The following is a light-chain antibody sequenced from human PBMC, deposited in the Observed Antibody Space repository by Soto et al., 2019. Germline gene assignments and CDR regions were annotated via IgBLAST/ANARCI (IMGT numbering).Light chain of an antibody. CDR2: DAS. CDR3: QEYKSAT. CDR1: QSISDW. Sequence: DLQMTQSPSTLSASVGDRVTITCRASQSISDWLAWYQQKPGKAPKLLIYDASTLQSGVPSRFSGSGSGTEFPLTISSLQPDDFATYYCQEYKSATFGQGTKLEIE. V-gene: IGKV1-5*01. J-gene: IGKJ2*01.